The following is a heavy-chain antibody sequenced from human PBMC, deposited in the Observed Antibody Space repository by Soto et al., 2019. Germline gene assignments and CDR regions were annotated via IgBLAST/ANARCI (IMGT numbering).Heavy chain of an antibody. J-gene: IGHJ4*02. CDR3: VRGYSDYNDYFEY. CDR2: IKQDGSEK. Sequence: PGGSLRLSCASSVFTFSSFWMICVRHSPGKGLEWVAIIKQDGSEKYYVDSVKGRFTVSRDNAKKSLYLQMNSLRPEDTAVYYCVRGYSDYNDYFEYWGQGTLVTVSS. D-gene: IGHD5-12*01. V-gene: IGHV3-7*03. CDR1: VFTFSSFW.